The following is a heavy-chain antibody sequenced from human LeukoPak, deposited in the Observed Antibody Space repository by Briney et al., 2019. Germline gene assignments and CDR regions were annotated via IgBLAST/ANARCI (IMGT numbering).Heavy chain of an antibody. CDR3: ASSISIAAEYYFDY. V-gene: IGHV4-4*07. CDR2: IYTSGST. Sequence: SETLSLTCTVSGGSISSYYWSWIRQPPGKGLEWIGRIYTSGSTNYNPSLKSRVTMSVDTSKNQFSLKLSLVTAADTAVYYCASSISIAAEYYFDYWGQGTLVTVSS. CDR1: GGSISSYY. D-gene: IGHD6-6*01. J-gene: IGHJ4*02.